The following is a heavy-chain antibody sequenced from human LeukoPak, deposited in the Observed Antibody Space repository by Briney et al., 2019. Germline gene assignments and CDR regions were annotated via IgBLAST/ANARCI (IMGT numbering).Heavy chain of an antibody. J-gene: IGHJ4*02. V-gene: IGHV3-53*01. CDR2: IYSGGTT. Sequence: GGSLRLSCAASGFTVSSNYMSWVRQAPGKGLEWVSVIYSGGTTHYADSVKGRFTISRDISKNTLYLQMNSLRVEDTAVYYCARMTDSAGWYFDYWGQGTLLTVSS. CDR1: GFTVSSNY. CDR3: ARMTDSAGWYFDY. D-gene: IGHD3-22*01.